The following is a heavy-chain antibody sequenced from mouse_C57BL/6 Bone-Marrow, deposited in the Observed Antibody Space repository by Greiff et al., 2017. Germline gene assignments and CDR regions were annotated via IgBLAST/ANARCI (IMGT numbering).Heavy chain of an antibody. CDR2: IDPENGDT. V-gene: IGHV14-4*01. Sequence: VQLQQSGAELVRPGASVKLSCTASGFNIKDDYMHWVKQRPEQGLEWIGWIDPENGDTEYASKFHGKATITAETSSNTAYLQLLSRTSEDTAVYYCTFTAVVDPYAYWGQGTLVTVSA. J-gene: IGHJ3*01. D-gene: IGHD1-1*01. CDR3: TFTAVVDPYAY. CDR1: GFNIKDDY.